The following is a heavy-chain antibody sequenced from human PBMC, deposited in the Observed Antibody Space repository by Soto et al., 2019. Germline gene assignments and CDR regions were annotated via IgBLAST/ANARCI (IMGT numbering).Heavy chain of an antibody. CDR2: IYYSGST. V-gene: IGHV4-31*11. CDR3: ARVRGSGYDKPRRFDY. J-gene: IGHJ4*02. CDR1: GGSFSGYC. D-gene: IGHD5-12*01. Sequence: TLSLTCAVHGGSFSGYCWSWFRQHPGKGLEWIGYIYYSGSTYYNPSLKSRVTISVDTSKNQFSLKLSSVTAADTAVYYCARVRGSGYDKPRRFDYWGQGTLVTVSS.